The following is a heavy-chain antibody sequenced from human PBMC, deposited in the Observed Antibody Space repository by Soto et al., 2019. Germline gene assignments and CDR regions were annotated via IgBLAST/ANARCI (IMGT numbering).Heavy chain of an antibody. V-gene: IGHV3-23*01. CDR3: ATSIAARY. Sequence: QSGGSLRLSCAASGFTLSSYAMSWVRQAPGKVLEWVSAIIGSGGSTYYADSVKGRFTISRDNSKHTLYLKMNSLRAEDTAVYYCATSIAARYWGQGTLVTVSS. CDR2: IIGSGGST. D-gene: IGHD6-6*01. J-gene: IGHJ4*02. CDR1: GFTLSSYA.